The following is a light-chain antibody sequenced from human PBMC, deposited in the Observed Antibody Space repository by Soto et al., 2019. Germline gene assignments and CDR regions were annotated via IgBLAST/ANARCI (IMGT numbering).Light chain of an antibody. J-gene: IGKJ4*01. V-gene: IGKV1-5*03. CDR2: KAS. Sequence: DIQMTQSPSTLSASVGDRVTITCRARQSISTWLAWYQQKPGKAPKLLIYKASNLEGGVPSRFSGSGSGTEFNITISSLQPDDFATYYCQQYNTYPLTVGGGTTVEIK. CDR1: QSISTW. CDR3: QQYNTYPLT.